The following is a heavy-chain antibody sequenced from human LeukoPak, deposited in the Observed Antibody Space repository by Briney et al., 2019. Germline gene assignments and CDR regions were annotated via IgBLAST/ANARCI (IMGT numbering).Heavy chain of an antibody. Sequence: GGSLRLSCAASGFTFSSYGMHWVRQAPGKGLEWVAFIRYDGSNKYYADSVKGRFTISRDNSKNTLYLQMNSLRAEDTAVYYCAKDPRVVVPAAISYYFDYWGQGTLVTVSS. V-gene: IGHV3-30*02. CDR1: GFTFSSYG. CDR2: IRYDGSNK. J-gene: IGHJ4*02. CDR3: AKDPRVVVPAAISYYFDY. D-gene: IGHD2-2*02.